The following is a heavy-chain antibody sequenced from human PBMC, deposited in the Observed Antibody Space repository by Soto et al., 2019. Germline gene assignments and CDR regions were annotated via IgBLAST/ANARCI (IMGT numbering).Heavy chain of an antibody. CDR1: GYTFTSYA. V-gene: IGHV1-3*01. CDR2: INAGNGNT. D-gene: IGHD5-18*01. Sequence: GASVKVSCKASGYTFTSYAMHWVRQAPGQRLEWMGWINAGNGNTKYSQKFQGRVTITRDTSASTAYMELSSLRSEDTAVYYCARETDGYSYGYYYFDYWGQGTLVTVSS. J-gene: IGHJ4*02. CDR3: ARETDGYSYGYYYFDY.